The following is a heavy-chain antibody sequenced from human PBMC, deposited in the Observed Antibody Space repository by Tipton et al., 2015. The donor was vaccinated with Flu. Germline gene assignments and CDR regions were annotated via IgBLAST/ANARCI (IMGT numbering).Heavy chain of an antibody. CDR2: IYYSGST. V-gene: IGHV4-59*12. J-gene: IGHJ5*02. Sequence: TLSLTCTVSGGSISSYYWSWIRQPPGKGLEWIGYIYYSGSTNYNPSLKSRVTMSVDTSKNQFSLKLSSVTAADTAVYYCARDIRFWSGYYNWFDPWGQGTLVTVSS. CDR1: GGSISSYY. D-gene: IGHD3-3*01. CDR3: ARDIRFWSGYYNWFDP.